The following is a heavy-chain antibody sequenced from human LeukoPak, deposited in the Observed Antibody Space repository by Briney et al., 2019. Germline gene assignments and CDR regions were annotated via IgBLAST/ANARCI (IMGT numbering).Heavy chain of an antibody. J-gene: IGHJ4*02. V-gene: IGHV3-48*03. D-gene: IGHD6-13*01. Sequence: PAGSLRLSCAASGFTFSSYEMNWVRQAPGKGLEWVSYISSSGSTIYYADSVKGRFTISRDNAKNSLYLQMNSLRAEDTAVYYCAKATAVGLGIIDYWGQGTLVTVSS. CDR3: AKATAVGLGIIDY. CDR2: ISSSGSTI. CDR1: GFTFSSYE.